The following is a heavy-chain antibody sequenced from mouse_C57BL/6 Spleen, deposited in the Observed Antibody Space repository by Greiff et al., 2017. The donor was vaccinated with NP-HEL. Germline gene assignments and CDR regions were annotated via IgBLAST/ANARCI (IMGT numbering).Heavy chain of an antibody. CDR2: IHPNSGST. J-gene: IGHJ1*03. Sequence: QVQLKQPGAELVKPGASVKLSCKASGYTFTSYWMHWVKQRPGQGLEWIGMIHPNSGSTNYNEKFKSKATLTVDKSSSTAYMQLSSLTSEDSAVYYCAREDDGYPHWYFDVWGTGTTVTVSS. CDR3: AREDDGYPHWYFDV. CDR1: GYTFTSYW. D-gene: IGHD2-3*01. V-gene: IGHV1-64*01.